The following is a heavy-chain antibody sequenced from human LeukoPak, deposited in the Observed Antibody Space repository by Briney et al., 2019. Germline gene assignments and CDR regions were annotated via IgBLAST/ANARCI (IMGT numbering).Heavy chain of an antibody. V-gene: IGHV1-46*01. CDR1: GYTFTRYY. CDR2: INYSGGST. CDR3: ARDFGRIVVVPAAMRGWFDP. J-gene: IGHJ5*02. D-gene: IGHD2-2*01. Sequence: SSVTVSCQSSGYTFTRYYMHWVRQAGGRGREWMGIINYSGGSTSYAQKFQGRVTMNRDTSTSTVYMELSSLRSEDTAVYYCARDFGRIVVVPAAMRGWFDPWGQGTLVTVSS.